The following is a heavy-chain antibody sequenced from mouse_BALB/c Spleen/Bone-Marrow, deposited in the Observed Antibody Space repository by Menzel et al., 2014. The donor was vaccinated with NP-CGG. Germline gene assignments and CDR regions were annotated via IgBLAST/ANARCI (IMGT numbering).Heavy chain of an antibody. J-gene: IGHJ4*01. CDR3: ARVYGNYDAMDY. Sequence: VQVVESGAELARPEASVKMSCRASGYTFTTYTMHWVKQRPGQGLEWIGYINPSSGYTYYNQKFKDKATLTADKSSSAAYLQLSSLTSEDSAVYYCARVYGNYDAMDYWGQGTSVTVSS. CDR1: GYTFTTYT. CDR2: INPSSGYT. V-gene: IGHV1-4*01. D-gene: IGHD2-1*01.